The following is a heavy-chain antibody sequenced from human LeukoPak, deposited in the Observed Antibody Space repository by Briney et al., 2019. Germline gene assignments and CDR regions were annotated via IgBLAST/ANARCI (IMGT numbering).Heavy chain of an antibody. V-gene: IGHV3-23*01. CDR2: ISGSGDNT. CDR3: AKWKYSNSGIDDY. D-gene: IGHD6-6*01. CDR1: GFTFSSYA. Sequence: HPGGSLRLSCAASGFTFSSYAMSWVRQAPGKGLEWVSGISGSGDNTYYADSVKGRFTISRDNSKNMLYLQMNSLRAEDTAVYYCAKWKYSNSGIDDYWGQGTLVTVSS. J-gene: IGHJ4*02.